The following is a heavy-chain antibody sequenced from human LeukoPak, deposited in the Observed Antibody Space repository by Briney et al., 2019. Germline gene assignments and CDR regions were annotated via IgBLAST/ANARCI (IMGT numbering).Heavy chain of an antibody. CDR2: ISSSGSTI. CDR3: ARGLRAAGTVVDY. D-gene: IGHD6-13*01. V-gene: IGHV3-48*03. Sequence: PGGSLRLSCGASGFIFNNYAMNWVRQAPGKGLEWVSYISSSGSTIYYADSVKGRFTISRDNAKNSLYLQMNSLRAEDTAVYYCARGLRAAGTVVDYWGQGTLVTVSS. CDR1: GFIFNNYA. J-gene: IGHJ4*02.